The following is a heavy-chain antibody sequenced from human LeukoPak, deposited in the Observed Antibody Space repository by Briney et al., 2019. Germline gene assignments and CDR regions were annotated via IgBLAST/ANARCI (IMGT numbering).Heavy chain of an antibody. CDR1: GSSISTYY. D-gene: IGHD1-1*01. Sequence: SETLSLTCTVSGSSISTYYWSWIRQPPGKGLEWIGYIYSSGTTNYNPSLKSRVTISVDTSKNHFSLNLSSVTAADTAVYYCARGKSGPPGFWGQGTLVTVSS. CDR3: ARGKSGPPGF. V-gene: IGHV4-59*01. J-gene: IGHJ4*02. CDR2: IYSSGTT.